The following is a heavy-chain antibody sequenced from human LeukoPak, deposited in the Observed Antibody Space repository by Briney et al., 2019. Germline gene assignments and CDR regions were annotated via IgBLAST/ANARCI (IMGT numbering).Heavy chain of an antibody. CDR2: INSDESIT. J-gene: IGHJ4*02. CDR3: ARGLVPGFLDY. CDR1: GFTFSSSW. V-gene: IGHV3-74*01. Sequence: GGSLRLSCAASGFTFSSSWMYWVRQAPGKGLVWVSRINSDESITTYADYVKGRFTISRDNAKNKLYLQMNSLRAEDTAVYYCARGLVPGFLDYWGQGTPVTVSS. D-gene: IGHD4-11*01.